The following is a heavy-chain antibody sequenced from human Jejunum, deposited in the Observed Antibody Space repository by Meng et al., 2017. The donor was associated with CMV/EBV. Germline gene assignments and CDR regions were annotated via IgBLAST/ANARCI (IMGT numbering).Heavy chain of an antibody. Sequence: FTFDNYAMHWVRQAPGKGLEWVAVIQYDESSETYADSVKGRVTISRDNSKNTVSLQINSLRSDDTAVYYCARDGGFGATWFWFFDLWGRGTLVTVSS. V-gene: IGHV3-30*03. CDR2: IQYDESSE. J-gene: IGHJ2*01. D-gene: IGHD3-3*01. CDR1: FTFDNYA. CDR3: ARDGGFGATWFWFFDL.